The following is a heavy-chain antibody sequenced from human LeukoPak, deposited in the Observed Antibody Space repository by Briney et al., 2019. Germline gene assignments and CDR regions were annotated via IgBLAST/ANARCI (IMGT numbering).Heavy chain of an antibody. V-gene: IGHV4-59*01. D-gene: IGHD1-26*01. CDR3: AKGGGLSSPIAN. CDR2: IYYSGST. J-gene: IGHJ4*02. CDR1: GGSISSYY. Sequence: SETLSLTCTVSGGSISSYYWSWIRQPPGKGLEWIGYIYYSGSTNYNPSLKSRVTISVDTSKNQFSLKLSSVTAADTAVYYCAKGGGLSSPIANWGQGTLVTVSS.